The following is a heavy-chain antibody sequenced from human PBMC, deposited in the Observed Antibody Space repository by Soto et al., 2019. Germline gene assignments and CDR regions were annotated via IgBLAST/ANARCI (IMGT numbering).Heavy chain of an antibody. D-gene: IGHD3-3*01. Sequence: SETLSLTCTVSGGSISSGGYYWSWIRRHPGKGLEWIGYIYYSGSTYYNPSLKSRVTISVDTSKNQFSLKLSSVTAADTAVYYCARIRFLEWLPENFDYWGQGTLVTVSS. J-gene: IGHJ4*02. CDR2: IYYSGST. V-gene: IGHV4-31*03. CDR3: ARIRFLEWLPENFDY. CDR1: GGSISSGGYY.